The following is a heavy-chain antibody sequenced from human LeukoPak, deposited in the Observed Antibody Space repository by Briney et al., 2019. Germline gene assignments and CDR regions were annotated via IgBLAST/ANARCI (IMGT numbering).Heavy chain of an antibody. CDR3: ARDKYRIAARNFGY. CDR2: ISGDGTET. V-gene: IGHV3-23*01. J-gene: IGHJ4*02. CDR1: GLIFRNYA. Sequence: GGSLRLSCTASGLIFRNYAMTWVRQAPRKGLEWVSTISGDGTETFYADSVKGRFTISRDNSKNTHYLQMNSLRAEDTAVYYCARDKYRIAARNFGYWGQGTLVTVSS. D-gene: IGHD6-6*01.